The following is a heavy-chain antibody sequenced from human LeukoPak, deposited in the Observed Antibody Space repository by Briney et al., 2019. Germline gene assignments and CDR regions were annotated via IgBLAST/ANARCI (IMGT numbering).Heavy chain of an antibody. CDR3: ARGRSSSWPYFDY. CDR2: VFYSGST. Sequence: SETLSLTCTVSGGSISDAAYYWSWIRQHPGEGLEWIGYVFYSGSTNYNPSLKSRVTIPVDTSKNQFSLKLSSVTAADTAVYYCARGRSSSWPYFDYWGQGTLVTVSS. J-gene: IGHJ4*02. CDR1: GGSISDAAYY. D-gene: IGHD6-13*01. V-gene: IGHV4-61*08.